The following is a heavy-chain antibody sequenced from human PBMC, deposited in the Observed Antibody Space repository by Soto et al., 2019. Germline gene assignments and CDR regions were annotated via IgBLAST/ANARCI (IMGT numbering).Heavy chain of an antibody. D-gene: IGHD3-10*02. CDR3: ARGGIIMYSTSQGWHYYGMDV. Sequence: GASVKVSCKASGYTFTSYGISWVRQAPGQGLEWMGWISAYNGNTNYAQKLQGRVTMTTDTSTSTAYMELRSLRSDDTAVYYCARGGIIMYSTSQGWHYYGMDVWGQGTTVTVSS. V-gene: IGHV1-18*01. J-gene: IGHJ6*02. CDR2: ISAYNGNT. CDR1: GYTFTSYG.